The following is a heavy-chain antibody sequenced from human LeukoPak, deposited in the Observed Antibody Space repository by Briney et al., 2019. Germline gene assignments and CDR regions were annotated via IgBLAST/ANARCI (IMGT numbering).Heavy chain of an antibody. Sequence: ASVKVSCKASGYTFTGYYMHRVRQAPGQGLEWMGWINPNSGGTNYAQKFQGRVTMTRDTSISTAYMELSRLRSDDTAVYYCARLKNLPYNWNGLGYWGQGTLVTVSS. CDR3: ARLKNLPYNWNGLGY. CDR1: GYTFTGYY. D-gene: IGHD1-1*01. CDR2: INPNSGGT. J-gene: IGHJ4*02. V-gene: IGHV1-2*02.